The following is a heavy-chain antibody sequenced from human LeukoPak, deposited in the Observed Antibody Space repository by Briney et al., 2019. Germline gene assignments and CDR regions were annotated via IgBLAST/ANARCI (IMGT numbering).Heavy chain of an antibody. CDR2: ITPSGSST. J-gene: IGHJ5*02. CDR3: ARSGGKVAARPNWFDP. CDR1: GYTFTSYY. Sequence: AAVKVSCKASGYTFTSYYMHWVRQAPGQGLEWMGIITPSGSSTSYEQKFKCRVTMTRDMSTSTVYMELSSLRSEDTAVYYCARSGGKVAARPNWFDPWGQGTLVTVSS. V-gene: IGHV1-46*01. D-gene: IGHD6-6*01.